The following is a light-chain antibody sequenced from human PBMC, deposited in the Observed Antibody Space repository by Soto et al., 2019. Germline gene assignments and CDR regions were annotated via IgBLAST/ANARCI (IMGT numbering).Light chain of an antibody. J-gene: IGKJ4*01. CDR1: QSVTTF. V-gene: IGKV3-11*01. CDR2: DVS. Sequence: EIVLTQSPVTLSLSPGERATLSCRASQSVTTFLAWYQQKPGQAPRLLIYDVSNRATGIPARFSGSGSGTDFTLTISSLEPEDFAVYDCQQRINWPLTFGGGTKVEIK. CDR3: QQRINWPLT.